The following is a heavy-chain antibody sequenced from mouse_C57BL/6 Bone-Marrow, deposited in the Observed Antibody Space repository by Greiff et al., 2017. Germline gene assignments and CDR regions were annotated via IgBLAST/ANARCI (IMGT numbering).Heavy chain of an antibody. V-gene: IGHV5-4*01. J-gene: IGHJ2*01. CDR1: GFTFSSYA. Sequence: EVQVVESGGGLVKPGGSLKLSCAASGFTFSSYAMSWVRQTPEKRLEWVVTISDGGGYTYYPENVKGRYTISRDNATNNPYLQMSHLKSEDSAVYYCARGTVVPMDYWGQGTALTVSS. CDR2: ISDGGGYT. CDR3: ARGTVVPMDY. D-gene: IGHD1-1*01.